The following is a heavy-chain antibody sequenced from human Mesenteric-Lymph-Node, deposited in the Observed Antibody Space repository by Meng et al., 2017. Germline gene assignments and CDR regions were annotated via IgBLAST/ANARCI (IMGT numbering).Heavy chain of an antibody. CDR1: GYTFTSYG. CDR3: ARSDSSGYQYYFDY. Sequence: VELVQAGGEVKKPGASVKVSCKASGYTFTSYGISWVRQATGQGLEWMGWISAYNGNTNYAQKLQGRVTMTTDTSTSTAYMELRSLRSDDTAVYYCARSDSSGYQYYFDYWGQGTLVTVSS. CDR2: ISAYNGNT. D-gene: IGHD3-22*01. J-gene: IGHJ4*02. V-gene: IGHV1-18*01.